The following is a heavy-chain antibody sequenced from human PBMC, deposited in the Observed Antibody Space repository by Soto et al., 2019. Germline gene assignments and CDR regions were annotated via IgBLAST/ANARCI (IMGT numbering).Heavy chain of an antibody. CDR2: IDPDDSYT. Sequence: GESLKSSCKGSGYSFTNYWINWVRQMPGEGLEWVGRIDPDDSYTNYSPSFQGHVTISVDKSISTAYLQWSSLQASDTAIYYCAGLPPSTYCSGSTFSGYWGQANLVTVSA. D-gene: IGHD2-15*01. J-gene: IGHJ4*02. V-gene: IGHV5-10-1*01. CDR3: AGLPPSTYCSGSTFSGY. CDR1: GYSFTNYW.